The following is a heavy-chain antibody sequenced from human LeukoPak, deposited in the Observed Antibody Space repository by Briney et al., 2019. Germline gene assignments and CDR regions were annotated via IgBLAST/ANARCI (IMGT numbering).Heavy chain of an antibody. V-gene: IGHV3-30*02. CDR1: GFTFSSYG. J-gene: IGHJ4*02. Sequence: PGGSLRLSCAASGFTFSSYGMHWVRQAPGKGLEWVAYIQYDGSNQQYADSVKGRFSISRDRSKNIPYLQMNSLRPEDTAVYYCARDGGTRLKYSYGYGDYWGQGTLVTVSS. CDR2: IQYDGSNQ. D-gene: IGHD5-18*01. CDR3: ARDGGTRLKYSYGYGDY.